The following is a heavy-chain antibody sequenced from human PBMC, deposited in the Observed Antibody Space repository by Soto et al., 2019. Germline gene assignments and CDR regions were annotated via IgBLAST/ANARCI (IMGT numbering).Heavy chain of an antibody. V-gene: IGHV1-2*02. D-gene: IGHD1-26*01. J-gene: IGHJ4*02. Sequence: QVQLVQSGAEVKKPGASVNVSCKASAYTFTVYYMHWVRQAPGQGREWMVWINPKSGGTMYPQKFQARVPMTFDTSISTAHMGLPRLSSDDTAGYYCARALAKGGGSAGFDYWGQGTLVTVSS. CDR2: INPKSGGT. CDR1: AYTFTVYY. CDR3: ARALAKGGGSAGFDY.